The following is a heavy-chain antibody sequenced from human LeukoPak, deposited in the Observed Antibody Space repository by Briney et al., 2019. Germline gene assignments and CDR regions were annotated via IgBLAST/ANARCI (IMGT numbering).Heavy chain of an antibody. Sequence: GESLKISCKGSGYSFANYWIGWVRQMPGKGLEWMGIIHPGDSDTRYSPSLQGQVTISAEKSISTAYLQWNSLKASDTAMYYCARRGEGPIGGTGYWGQGTLVTVSS. V-gene: IGHV5-51*01. CDR1: GYSFANYW. D-gene: IGHD1-1*01. CDR3: ARRGEGPIGGTGY. J-gene: IGHJ4*02. CDR2: IHPGDSDT.